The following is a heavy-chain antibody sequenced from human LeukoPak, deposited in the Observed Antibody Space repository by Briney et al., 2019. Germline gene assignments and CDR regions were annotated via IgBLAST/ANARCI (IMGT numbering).Heavy chain of an antibody. CDR3: ARAALYYYDISGYSVFHI. D-gene: IGHD3-22*01. CDR2: ISDESETT. CDR1: GFPFRSNA. Sequence: GGSLRLSCVASGFPFRSNALAWVRLAAGKGLECVSVISDESETTYSDSVKGRFTISRDNSKNTIFLQMESLRDEDTAVYYCARAALYYYDISGYSVFHIWGRGTMVTVSA. J-gene: IGHJ3*02. V-gene: IGHV3-23*01.